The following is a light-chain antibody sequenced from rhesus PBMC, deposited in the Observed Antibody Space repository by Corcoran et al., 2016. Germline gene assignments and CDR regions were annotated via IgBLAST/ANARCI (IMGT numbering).Light chain of an antibody. CDR3: QQHNSHPRT. V-gene: IGKV1-44*03. J-gene: IGKJ1*01. CDR2: AAS. CDR1: QTISIY. Sequence: DIQMTQSPSPLSASVGYRVTITCLARQTISIYIAWYQQKPGKVPNLLIDAASSLQSGVPSRFSGSGSGTDFTLTLSILQPDDFATYNCQQHNSHPRTFGRGTKVDIK.